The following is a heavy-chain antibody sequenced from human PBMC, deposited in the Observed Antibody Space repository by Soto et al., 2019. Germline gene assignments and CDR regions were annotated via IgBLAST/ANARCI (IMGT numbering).Heavy chain of an antibody. J-gene: IGHJ6*02. CDR2: IYYSGST. CDR1: VGSISSGDYY. D-gene: IGHD5-12*01. V-gene: IGHV4-30-4*01. CDR3: ARSQRPPPTIDYYYYGMDV. Sequence: SETLSLTCTVSVGSISSGDYYWSWIRQPPGKGLEWIGYIYYSGSTSYNPSLKSRVTISVDTSKNQFSLKLSSVTAADTAVYYCARSQRPPPTIDYYYYGMDVWGQGTTVTVSS.